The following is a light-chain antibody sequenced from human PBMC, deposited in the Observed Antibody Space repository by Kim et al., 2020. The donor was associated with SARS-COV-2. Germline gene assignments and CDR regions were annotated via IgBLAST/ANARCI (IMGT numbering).Light chain of an antibody. V-gene: IGKV3-20*01. J-gene: IGKJ5*01. CDR1: QSVSSSY. Sequence: PGERATLSCRASQSVSSSYLAWYQQKPGQAPRLLIYGASSMATGIPDRFSGSGSGTDFTLTISRLEPEDFAVYYCQQYGSSPPITFGQGTRLEIK. CDR3: QQYGSSPPIT. CDR2: GAS.